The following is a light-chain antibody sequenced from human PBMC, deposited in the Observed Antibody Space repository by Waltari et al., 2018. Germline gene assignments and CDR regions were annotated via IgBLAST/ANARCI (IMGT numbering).Light chain of an antibody. CDR1: QSVSSS. J-gene: IGKJ2*01. CDR3: QQRSDWPFT. CDR2: DAS. Sequence: EIVLTQSPATMSCSPGERATLPCRASQSVSSSLAWYQQKPGQAPRLLIYDASKRATGIPARFSGSGSGTDFTLTIGGLEPEDFAVYYCQQRSDWPFTFGQGTKLEI. V-gene: IGKV3-11*01.